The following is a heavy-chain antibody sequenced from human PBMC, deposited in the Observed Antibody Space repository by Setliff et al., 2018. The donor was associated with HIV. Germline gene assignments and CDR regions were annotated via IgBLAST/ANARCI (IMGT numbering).Heavy chain of an antibody. CDR3: ARDQGLELRGDYYYYGMDV. D-gene: IGHD1-7*01. CDR2: FYHTGST. Sequence: SGTLSLTCTVSCGSIRSHYWSWIRQPPVKGLEWIGSFYHTGSTHYNPSLKGRTTMSLDTSRNQVSLKLSSVSAADTAVYYCARDQGLELRGDYYYYGMDVWGQGTTVTVSS. J-gene: IGHJ6*02. V-gene: IGHV4-59*11. CDR1: CGSIRSHY.